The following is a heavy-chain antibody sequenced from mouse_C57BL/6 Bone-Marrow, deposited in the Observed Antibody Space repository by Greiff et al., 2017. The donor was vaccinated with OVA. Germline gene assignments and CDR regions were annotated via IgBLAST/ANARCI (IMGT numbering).Heavy chain of an antibody. D-gene: IGHD1-1*01. V-gene: IGHV1-55*01. CDR3: ARDPLITTVVVPDY. CDR1: GYTFTSYW. Sequence: QVQLQQPGAELVKPGASVKMSCKASGYTFTSYWITWVKQRPGQGLEWIGDIYPGSGSTNYNEKFKSKATLTVDTSSSTAYMQLSSLTSEDSAVYYCARDPLITTVVVPDYWGQGTTLTVSS. CDR2: IYPGSGST. J-gene: IGHJ2*01.